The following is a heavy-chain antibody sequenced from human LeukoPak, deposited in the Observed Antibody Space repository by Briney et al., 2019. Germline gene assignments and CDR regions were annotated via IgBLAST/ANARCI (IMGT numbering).Heavy chain of an antibody. D-gene: IGHD3-10*01. V-gene: IGHV4-39*07. CDR3: ARRRGSSVRSATYGSGRIYYFDY. Sequence: PSETLSLTCTVSGGSISSYYWGWIRQPPGKGLEWIGSIYYSGSTYYNPSLKSRVTISVDTSKNQFSLKLSSVTAADTAVYYCARRRGSSVRSATYGSGRIYYFDYWGQGTLVTVSS. J-gene: IGHJ4*02. CDR2: IYYSGST. CDR1: GGSISSYY.